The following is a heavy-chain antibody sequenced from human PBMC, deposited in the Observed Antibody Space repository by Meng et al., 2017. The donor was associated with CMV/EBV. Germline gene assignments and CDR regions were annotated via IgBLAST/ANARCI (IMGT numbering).Heavy chain of an antibody. D-gene: IGHD1-26*01. Sequence: SETLSLTCTVSGGSISSYYWSWIRQPPGKGLEWIGYIYYSGSTNYNPSLKSRVTISVDTFKNQFSLKLSSVTAADTAVYYCARVGSGSYVDYWGQGTLVTVSS. CDR2: IYYSGST. CDR1: GGSISSYY. J-gene: IGHJ4*02. CDR3: ARVGSGSYVDY. V-gene: IGHV4-59*01.